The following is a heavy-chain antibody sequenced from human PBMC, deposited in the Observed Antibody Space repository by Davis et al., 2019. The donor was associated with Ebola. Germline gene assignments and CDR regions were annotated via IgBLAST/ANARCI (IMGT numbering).Heavy chain of an antibody. CDR2: IRSKAYGGTT. CDR3: TRDFAGYYYYGMDV. V-gene: IGHV3-49*04. D-gene: IGHD3-3*01. Sequence: GGSLRLSCTASGFTFGEYAMSWVRQAPGKGLEWVGFIRSKAYGGTTEYAASVKGRFTISRDDSKSIAYLQMNSLKTEDTAVYYCTRDFAGYYYYGMDVWGQGTTVTVSS. CDR1: GFTFGEYA. J-gene: IGHJ6*02.